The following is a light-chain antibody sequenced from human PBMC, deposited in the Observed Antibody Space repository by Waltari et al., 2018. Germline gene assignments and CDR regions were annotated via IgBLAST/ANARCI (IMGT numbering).Light chain of an antibody. CDR1: SSDVGAYNY. CDR2: YVS. Sequence: QSALTQPPSASGSPGQSVTISCTGTSSDVGAYNYVSWYQKHQGKAPNVVMYYVSKLPSGVPHRFSCSKSGLTASLTVSGLQVEDEADYDCSSYAGSNVVVFGGGTKLTVL. J-gene: IGLJ2*01. V-gene: IGLV2-8*01. CDR3: SSYAGSNVVV.